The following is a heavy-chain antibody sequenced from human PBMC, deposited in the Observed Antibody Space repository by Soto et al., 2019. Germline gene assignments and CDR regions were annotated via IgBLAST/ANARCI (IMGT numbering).Heavy chain of an antibody. CDR3: ASNPEDYSSGWLFFPRAIYY. CDR2: ISSSSSTI. V-gene: IGHV3-48*01. CDR1: GSSFSTYS. D-gene: IGHD6-19*01. Sequence: GGSLSLSCPASGSSFSTYSMNWVRQAPGKGLEWVSYISSSSSTIYYTDSVKGRFTIYRDNAKNSLYLQMNSLRAEDTAVYYCASNPEDYSSGWLFFPRAIYYWGQGTLVTVSS. J-gene: IGHJ4*02.